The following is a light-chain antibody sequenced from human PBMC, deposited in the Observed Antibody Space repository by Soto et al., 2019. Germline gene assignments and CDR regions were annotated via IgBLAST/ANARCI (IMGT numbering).Light chain of an antibody. J-gene: IGLJ2*01. V-gene: IGLV2-23*02. CDR1: SSDVGSYNL. Sequence: QSVLTQPASVSGSPGQSITISCTGTSSDVGSYNLVSWYQQIPGKAPKLIIYEVTERPSGVSNRFSGSKSGNTASLTISGVQADGEAHYYCCSYARTTTFNVIFGGGTK. CDR3: CSYARTTTFNVI. CDR2: EVT.